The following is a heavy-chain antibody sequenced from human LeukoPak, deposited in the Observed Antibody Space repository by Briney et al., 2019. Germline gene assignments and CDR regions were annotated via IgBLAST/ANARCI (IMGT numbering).Heavy chain of an antibody. CDR3: ARDXWSSSSWSTGLDY. CDR2: ISAYNGNT. CDR1: GYTFTSYG. V-gene: IGHV1-18*01. Sequence: GASVKVSCKASGYTFTSYGISWVRQAPGQGLEWMGWISAYNGNTNYAQKLQGRVTMTTDTSTSTAYMELRSLRSDDTAVYYCARDXWSSSSWSTGLDYWGQGTLVTVSS. J-gene: IGHJ4*02. D-gene: IGHD6-13*01.